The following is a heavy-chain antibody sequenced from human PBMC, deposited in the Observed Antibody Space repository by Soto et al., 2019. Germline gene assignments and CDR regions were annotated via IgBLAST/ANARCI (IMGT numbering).Heavy chain of an antibody. D-gene: IGHD4-4*01. CDR2: IYYSGST. V-gene: IGHV4-31*03. CDR1: GGSISSGGYY. J-gene: IGHJ1*01. CDR3: AKDEATVPSPNQH. Sequence: PSETLSLTCTVSGGSISSGGYYWSWIRQHPGKGLEWIGYIYYSGSTYYNPSLKSRVTISVDTSKNQFSLKLTSVTAADTAVYYCAKDEATVPSPNQHWGQGTLVTVSS.